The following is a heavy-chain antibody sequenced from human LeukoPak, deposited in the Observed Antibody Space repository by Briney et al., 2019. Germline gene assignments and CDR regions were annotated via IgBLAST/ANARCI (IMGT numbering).Heavy chain of an antibody. CDR3: ARHKRSSSSGEWFGP. D-gene: IGHD6-6*01. CDR1: GGSISSYY. J-gene: IGHJ5*02. V-gene: IGHV4-4*09. CDR2: IYTSGST. Sequence: SETLSLTCTVSGGSISSYYWSWIRQPPGKGLEWIGYIYTSGSTNYSPSLKSRVTISVDTSKNQFSLKLSSVTAADTAVYYCARHKRSSSSGEWFGPWGQGTLVTVSS.